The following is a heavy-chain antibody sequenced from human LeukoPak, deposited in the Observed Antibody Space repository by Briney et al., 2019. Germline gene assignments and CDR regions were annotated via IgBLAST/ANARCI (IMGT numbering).Heavy chain of an antibody. Sequence: GGSLRLPCAASGFTVSSNYMSWVRQAPGKGLEWVSVIYSGGSTYYADSVKGRFTISRDNSKNTLYLQMNSLRAEDTAVYYCVKDEVKSRDGYNLGAFDIWGQGTTVTVSS. J-gene: IGHJ3*02. CDR2: IYSGGST. CDR1: GFTVSSNY. CDR3: VKDEVKSRDGYNLGAFDI. D-gene: IGHD5-24*01. V-gene: IGHV3-66*01.